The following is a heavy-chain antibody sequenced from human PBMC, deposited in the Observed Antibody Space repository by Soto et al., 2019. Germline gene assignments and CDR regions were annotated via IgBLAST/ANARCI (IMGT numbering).Heavy chain of an antibody. CDR1: GFTFSSYA. Sequence: GGSLRLSCAASGFTFSSYAMSWVRQAPGKGLEWVSAISGSGGSTYYADSVKGRFTISRDNSKNTLYLQMNSLRAEDTAVYYCAKEKGGSYYSNYYGMDVWGQGTTVTVSS. V-gene: IGHV3-23*01. CDR3: AKEKGGSYYSNYYGMDV. D-gene: IGHD1-26*01. CDR2: ISGSGGST. J-gene: IGHJ6*02.